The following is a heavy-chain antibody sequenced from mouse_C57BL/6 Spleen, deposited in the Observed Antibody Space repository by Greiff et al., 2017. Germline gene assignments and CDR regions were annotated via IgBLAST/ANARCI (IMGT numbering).Heavy chain of an antibody. V-gene: IGHV1-80*01. D-gene: IGHD1-1*01. CDR3: ARSRDYNAGPYYYAMDY. CDR2: IYPGDGDT. Sequence: VKLMESGAELVKPGASVKISCKASGYAFSSYWMNWVKQRPGKGLEWIGQIYPGDGDTNYNGKFKGKATLTADKSSSTAYMQLSSLTSEDSAVYFCARSRDYNAGPYYYAMDYWGQGTSVTVSS. J-gene: IGHJ4*01. CDR1: GYAFSSYW.